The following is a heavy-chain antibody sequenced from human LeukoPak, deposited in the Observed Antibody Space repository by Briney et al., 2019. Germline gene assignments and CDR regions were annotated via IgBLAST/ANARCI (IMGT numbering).Heavy chain of an antibody. CDR2: ISGSGAKT. J-gene: IGHJ4*02. D-gene: IGHD1-7*01. CDR1: GFTFSSYA. Sequence: GGSLRLSCAASGFTFSSYAISWVRQAPGKGLEWVSSISGSGAKTYYADSVKGRFTISRDNSRNTLYLQMNSLRAEDTAVYYCAKAGWNLYYFDYWGQGTLVTVSS. CDR3: AKAGWNLYYFDY. V-gene: IGHV3-23*01.